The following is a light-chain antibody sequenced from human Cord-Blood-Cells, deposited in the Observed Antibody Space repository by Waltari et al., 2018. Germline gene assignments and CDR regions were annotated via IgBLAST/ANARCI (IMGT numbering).Light chain of an antibody. V-gene: IGLV1-47*01. CDR3: AAWDDSLSGWV. Sequence: QSVLTQPPSASGTPGQRVTISCSGSSSNIGSNYVYWYQQRPGTAPKLLIYRNNQRPSGVPDRFSGSKAGTSASLASSGLRSEDEADYYCAAWDDSLSGWVFGGGTKLTVL. CDR1: SSNIGSNY. CDR2: RNN. J-gene: IGLJ3*02.